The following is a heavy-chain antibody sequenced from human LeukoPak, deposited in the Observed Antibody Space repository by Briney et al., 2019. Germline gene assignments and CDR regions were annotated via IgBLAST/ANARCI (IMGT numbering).Heavy chain of an antibody. CDR2: ISGSGGST. CDR3: ARGPGYSSSPYRDY. D-gene: IGHD6-13*01. CDR1: GFTFSSYA. V-gene: IGHV3-23*01. J-gene: IGHJ4*02. Sequence: GGSLRLSCAASGFTFSSYAMSWVRQAPGKGLEWVSAISGSGGSTYYADSVKGRFTISRDNSKNTLYLQMNSLRAEDTAVYYCARGPGYSSSPYRDYWGQGTLVTVSS.